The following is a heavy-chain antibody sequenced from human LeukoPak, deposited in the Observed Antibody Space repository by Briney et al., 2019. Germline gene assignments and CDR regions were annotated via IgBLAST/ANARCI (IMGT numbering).Heavy chain of an antibody. V-gene: IGHV3-30-3*01. J-gene: IGHJ4*02. D-gene: IGHD3-22*01. Sequence: GRSLRLSCAASGFTFSSYAMHWVRQAPGKGLEWVAVISYDGSNKYYADSVKGRFTISRDNSKNTLYLQMNSLRAEDTAVYYCARDGSSGYYQTFDYWGQGTQVTVSS. CDR3: ARDGSSGYYQTFDY. CDR2: ISYDGSNK. CDR1: GFTFSSYA.